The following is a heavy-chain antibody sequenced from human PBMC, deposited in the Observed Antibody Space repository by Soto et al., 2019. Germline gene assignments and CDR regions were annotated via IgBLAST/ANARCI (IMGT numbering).Heavy chain of an antibody. CDR1: GGSSSSYY. V-gene: IGHV4-59*01. J-gene: IGHJ4*02. CDR2: IYYSGST. Sequence: QVQLQESGPGLVKPSETLSLTCTVSGGSSSSYYWSWIRQPPGKGLEWIGYIYYSGSTNYNPSLKSRVTISVDTSKNQFSLKLSSVTAADTVVYYCARDPGTLYFDYWGQGTLVTVSS. CDR3: ARDPGTLYFDY. D-gene: IGHD3-10*01.